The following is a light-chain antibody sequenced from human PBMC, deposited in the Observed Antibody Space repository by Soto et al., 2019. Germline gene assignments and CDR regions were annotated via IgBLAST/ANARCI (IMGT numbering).Light chain of an antibody. CDR2: EVS. J-gene: IGLJ1*01. CDR3: KSYTSSSTLYV. Sequence: QSVLTQPASVSGSPGQSITISCTGTSSDVGGYNYVSWYQQHPGKAPKLMIYEVSNRPSGVSNRFSGSKSGNTASLTISGLQAEDEADYYCKSYTSSSTLYVVGTGTKLTVL. V-gene: IGLV2-14*01. CDR1: SSDVGGYNY.